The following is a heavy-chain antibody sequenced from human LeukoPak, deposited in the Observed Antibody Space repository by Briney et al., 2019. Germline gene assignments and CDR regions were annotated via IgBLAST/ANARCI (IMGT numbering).Heavy chain of an antibody. CDR1: GYTFTGYY. CDR2: INPNSGGT. CDR3: ARDIGAYYYDSSGYSSRDY. V-gene: IGHV1-2*06. J-gene: IGHJ4*02. D-gene: IGHD3-22*01. Sequence: ASVKVSCKASGYTFTGYYMHWVRQAPGQGLEWMGRINPNSGGTNYAQKFQGRVTMTRDTSISTAYMELSRLRSDDTAVYYCARDIGAYYYDSSGYSSRDYWGQGTLVTVSS.